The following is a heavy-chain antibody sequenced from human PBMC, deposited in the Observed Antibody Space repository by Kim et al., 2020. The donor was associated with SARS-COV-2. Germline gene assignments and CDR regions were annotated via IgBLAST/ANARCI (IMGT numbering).Heavy chain of an antibody. Sequence: SETLSLTCTVSGGSISSYYWSWIRQPPGKGLEWIGYIYYSGSTNYNPSLKSRVTISVDTSKNQFSLNLSSVTAADTAVYYCARHLPPYYYYYGMGVWGQGTTVTVSS. J-gene: IGHJ6*02. V-gene: IGHV4-59*08. CDR2: IYYSGST. CDR1: GGSISSYY. CDR3: ARHLPPYYYYYGMGV.